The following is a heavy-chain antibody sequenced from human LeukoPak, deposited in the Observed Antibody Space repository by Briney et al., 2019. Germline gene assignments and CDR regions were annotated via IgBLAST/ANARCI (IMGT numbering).Heavy chain of an antibody. CDR3: ARASAQWSDY. V-gene: IGHV1-18*01. CDR1: GYTFTTYG. Sequence: ASVKVSCTASGYTFTTYGISWVRQAPGQGLEWMGWISGYNGNTNYAQKFRGRVTMTTDTSTSTAYMELRSLRSDDTAVYYCARASAQWSDYWGQGTLVTVSS. J-gene: IGHJ4*02. CDR2: ISGYNGNT. D-gene: IGHD2-15*01.